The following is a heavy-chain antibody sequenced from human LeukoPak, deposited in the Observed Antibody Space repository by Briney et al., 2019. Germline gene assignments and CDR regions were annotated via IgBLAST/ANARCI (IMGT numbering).Heavy chain of an antibody. J-gene: IGHJ4*02. V-gene: IGHV3-30-3*01. Sequence: GRSLRLSCAASGFTFSSYAMHWVRQAPGKGLEWVAVISYDGSNKYYADSVKGRLTISRDNSKNTLYLQMNSLRAEDTAVYYCARDRQYYDYVWGRYYFDYWGQGTLVTVSS. CDR3: ARDRQYYDYVWGRYYFDY. D-gene: IGHD3-16*01. CDR2: ISYDGSNK. CDR1: GFTFSSYA.